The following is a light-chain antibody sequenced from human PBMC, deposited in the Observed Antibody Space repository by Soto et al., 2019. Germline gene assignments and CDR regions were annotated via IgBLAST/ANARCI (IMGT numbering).Light chain of an antibody. CDR2: GAS. Sequence: EIVLTQSPGTLSLSPGERATLSCRASQSVSSSYLAWYQQKPGQAPRLLIYGASSRATGIPDRFSGSGSGTESSLTISRLEPEDFAVYYCQQYGSSLYTFGQGTKLEIK. CDR3: QQYGSSLYT. CDR1: QSVSSSY. J-gene: IGKJ2*01. V-gene: IGKV3-20*01.